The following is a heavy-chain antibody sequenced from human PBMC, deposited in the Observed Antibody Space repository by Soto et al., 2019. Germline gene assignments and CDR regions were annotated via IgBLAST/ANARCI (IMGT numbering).Heavy chain of an antibody. V-gene: IGHV1-2*02. D-gene: IGHD2-2*01. J-gene: IGHJ6*02. CDR3: ARERYQVISDGMDV. Sequence: QVQLVQSGAEVKTPGASVRVSCKASGYTFTGYYIHWVREAPGQGLEWMGWINPQTGGTSYAQKCQGGVTLSRDTSINTAYLELSRLTFDDAAVYFCARERYQVISDGMDVWGQGTTVTVSS. CDR2: INPQTGGT. CDR1: GYTFTGYY.